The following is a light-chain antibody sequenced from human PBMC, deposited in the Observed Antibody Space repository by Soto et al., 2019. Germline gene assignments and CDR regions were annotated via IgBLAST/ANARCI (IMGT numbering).Light chain of an antibody. J-gene: IGLJ1*01. Sequence: QSALTQPPSASGSPGQSVTISCTGTSSDVGGYNYVSWYQQHPGKAPKLIIYEVSTRPSGVPDRFSGSKSGNTASLTVSGLQAADEADYYCSSYAGSSYVFGTGTKVTVL. CDR3: SSYAGSSYV. CDR2: EVS. V-gene: IGLV2-8*01. CDR1: SSDVGGYNY.